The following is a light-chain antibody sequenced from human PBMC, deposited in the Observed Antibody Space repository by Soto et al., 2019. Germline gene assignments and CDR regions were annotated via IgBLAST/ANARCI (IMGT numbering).Light chain of an antibody. CDR1: QSISSW. CDR2: KAS. CDR3: QHYNSYPLT. V-gene: IGKV1-5*03. Sequence: DIQMTQSPSTLSASVGDRVTITCRASQSISSWLAWYQQKPGKAPKVLIYKASSLERGVPASFSGSGSGTEFTLTISSLQPDDSATYYCQHYNSYPLTFGGGTKVEI. J-gene: IGKJ4*01.